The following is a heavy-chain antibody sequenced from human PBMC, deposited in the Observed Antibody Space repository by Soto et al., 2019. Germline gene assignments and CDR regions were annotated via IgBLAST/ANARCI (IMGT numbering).Heavy chain of an antibody. CDR2: IDPSDSYT. J-gene: IGHJ4*02. D-gene: IGHD2-15*01. V-gene: IGHV5-10-1*01. CDR1: EYRSSSYW. Sequence: GECLKISCKASEYRSSSYWRPGVRQIPGKGPEWMGRIDPSDSYTNYSPSFQGHVTISADKSISTAYLQWSSLKASDTAMYYCASTPRGHCSGGSCYSGFDYWGQGTLVTVSS. CDR3: ASTPRGHCSGGSCYSGFDY.